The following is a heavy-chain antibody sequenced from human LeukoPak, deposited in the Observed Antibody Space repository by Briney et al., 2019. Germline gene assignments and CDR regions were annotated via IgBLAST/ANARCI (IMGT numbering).Heavy chain of an antibody. CDR2: ISGSGGST. CDR1: GFTFSSYA. V-gene: IGHV3-23*01. D-gene: IGHD6-13*01. J-gene: IGHJ4*02. CDR3: AIWPAAGRDY. Sequence: GGPLRLSCAASGFTFSSYARSWVRQAPGKGLEWVSAISGSGGSTYYADSVKGRFTISRDNSKNTLYLQMNSLRAEDTAVYYCAIWPAAGRDYWGQGTLVTVSS.